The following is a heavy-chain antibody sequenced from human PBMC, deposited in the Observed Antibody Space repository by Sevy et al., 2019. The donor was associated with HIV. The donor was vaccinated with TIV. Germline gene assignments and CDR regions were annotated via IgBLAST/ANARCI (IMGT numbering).Heavy chain of an antibody. J-gene: IGHJ3*02. V-gene: IGHV4-34*01. CDR3: ARDSWQQLVRGAFDI. Sequence: SETLSLTCAVYGGSFSGHYWSWIRQPPGKGLEWIGEINHSGSTNYNPSLKSRVTISVDTSKNQFSLKLSSVTAADTAVYYCARDSWQQLVRGAFDIWGQGTMVTVSS. CDR2: INHSGST. CDR1: GGSFSGHY. D-gene: IGHD6-13*01.